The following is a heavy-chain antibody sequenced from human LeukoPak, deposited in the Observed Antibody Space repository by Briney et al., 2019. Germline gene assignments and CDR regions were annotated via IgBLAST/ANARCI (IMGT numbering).Heavy chain of an antibody. CDR1: GFTFSDYY. CDR2: IWYDGSNK. Sequence: GGSLRLSCAASGFTFSDYYMNWVRQAPGKGLEWVAIIWYDGSNKYYADSVKGRFTISRDNSKNTLYLQMNSLRAEDTAVYYCARDKLGAYFDYWGQGTLVTVSS. J-gene: IGHJ4*02. D-gene: IGHD1-26*01. V-gene: IGHV3-33*08. CDR3: ARDKLGAYFDY.